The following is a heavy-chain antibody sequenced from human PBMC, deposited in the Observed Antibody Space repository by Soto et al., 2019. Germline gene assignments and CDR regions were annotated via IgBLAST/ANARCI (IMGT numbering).Heavy chain of an antibody. Sequence: ELQLLESGGDLVQPGGSLRLSCAASGFTFTSYAMNWVRQAPGKGLEWVSAIRSGGGDTYYADAVKGRFTISRDTSKNTLYLQMNSLRVEDTAVYYCAKVGGPTLATYFRSWGQGTLVTVSS. CDR2: IRSGGGDT. V-gene: IGHV3-23*01. CDR1: GFTFTSYA. CDR3: AKVGGPTLATYFRS. J-gene: IGHJ4*02. D-gene: IGHD1-26*01.